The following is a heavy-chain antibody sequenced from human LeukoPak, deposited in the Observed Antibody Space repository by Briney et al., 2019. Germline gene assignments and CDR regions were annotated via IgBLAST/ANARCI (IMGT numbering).Heavy chain of an antibody. V-gene: IGHV3-48*03. J-gene: IGHJ4*02. CDR2: ITASSTAI. D-gene: IGHD3-9*01. CDR1: GFTFSSYE. CDR3: ARTYYDILTGYNPYFDY. Sequence: GGSLRLSCAASGFTFSSYEMNWVRQAPGKGLEWVSSITASSTAIYSADSVKGRFTISRDNAKNFLYLQMNSLRAEDTADYYCARTYYDILTGYNPYFDYWGQGILVTVSS.